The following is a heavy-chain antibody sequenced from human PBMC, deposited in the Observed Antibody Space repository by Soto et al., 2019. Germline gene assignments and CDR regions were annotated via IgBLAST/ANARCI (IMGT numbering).Heavy chain of an antibody. J-gene: IGHJ5*02. CDR2: IDYSGST. V-gene: IGHV4-30-4*01. CDR3: ARESCTSASCPWGWFDP. D-gene: IGHD2-2*01. CDR1: GGSISSGDYY. Sequence: QVQLQESGPGLVKPSQTLSLTCTVSGGSISSGDYYWSWIRQPPGKGLEWIGNIDYSGSTYYTASLKSRVTISVDRSKNQFSLKPSSVTATDTAIYYCARESCTSASCPWGWFDPWGQGTLVTVSS.